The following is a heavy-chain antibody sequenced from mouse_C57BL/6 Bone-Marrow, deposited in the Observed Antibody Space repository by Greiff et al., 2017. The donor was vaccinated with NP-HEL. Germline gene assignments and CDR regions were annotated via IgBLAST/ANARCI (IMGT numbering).Heavy chain of an antibody. V-gene: IGHV5-17*01. CDR2: ISSGSSTI. D-gene: IGHD1-1*01. CDR3: ERPITTVVAFYAMDY. J-gene: IGHJ4*01. Sequence: EVQLVESGGGLVKPGGSLKLSCAASGFTFSDYGMHWVRQAPEKGLEWVAYISSGSSTIYYADTVKGRFTISRDKAKNTLFLQMTSLRSEDTAMYYCERPITTVVAFYAMDYWGQGTSVTVSS. CDR1: GFTFSDYG.